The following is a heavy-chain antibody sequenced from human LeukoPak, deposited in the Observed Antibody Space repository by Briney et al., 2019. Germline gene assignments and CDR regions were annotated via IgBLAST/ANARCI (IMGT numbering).Heavy chain of an antibody. J-gene: IGHJ3*01. CDR1: GGSFTSDY. CDR2: IFFTGTT. Sequence: SETLSLTCTVSGGSFTSDYWAWVRQSRQPPGKGLEWIGYIFFTGTTNYNPSLSSRVTFSVDTSKKQFSLRLTSVTVADTAVYYCARHRGGDHNDAFDLWGQGTLVTVSS. D-gene: IGHD4-17*01. V-gene: IGHV4-59*08. CDR3: ARHRGGDHNDAFDL.